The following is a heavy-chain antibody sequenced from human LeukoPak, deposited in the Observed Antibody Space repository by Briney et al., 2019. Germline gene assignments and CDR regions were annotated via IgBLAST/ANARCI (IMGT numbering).Heavy chain of an antibody. D-gene: IGHD3-22*01. CDR2: IWYDGSNK. CDR3: ARGSRYYDSSGYYDLDY. CDR1: GFTFSSYG. Sequence: GGSLRLSCAASGFTFSSYGMHRVRQAPGKGLEWVAVIWYDGSNKYYADSVKGRFTISRDNSKNTLYLQMNSLRAEDTAVYYCARGSRYYDSSGYYDLDYWGQGTLVTVSS. V-gene: IGHV3-33*01. J-gene: IGHJ4*02.